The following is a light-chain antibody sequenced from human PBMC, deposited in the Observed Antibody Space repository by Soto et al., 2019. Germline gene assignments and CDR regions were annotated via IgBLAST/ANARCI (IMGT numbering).Light chain of an antibody. CDR1: SSDVGGYNY. V-gene: IGLV2-14*01. J-gene: IGLJ3*02. CDR3: AAWDDSLNGWV. CDR2: EVS. Sequence: QSVLTQPASVSGSPGQSITISCTGTSSDVGGYNYVSWYQQHPGKAPKLLIFEVSNRPSGVSNRFSGSKSGTSASLVISGLQSEDEADYNCAAWDDSLNGWVFGGGTKLTVL.